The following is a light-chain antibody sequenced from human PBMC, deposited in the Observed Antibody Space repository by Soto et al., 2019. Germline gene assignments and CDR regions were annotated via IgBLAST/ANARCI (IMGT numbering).Light chain of an antibody. CDR3: QKFFNWPRT. CDR2: GAS. V-gene: IGKV3-15*01. Sequence: EIVLTQSPAILSVSPGERAALSCRASQSVSNNLAWYQQQPGQAPRLLIIGASTRATGIPARFSGSGSGEDFTLTMSSLEAEDFAVYFCQKFFNWPRTFGRGTKVEIK. CDR1: QSVSNN. J-gene: IGKJ4*01.